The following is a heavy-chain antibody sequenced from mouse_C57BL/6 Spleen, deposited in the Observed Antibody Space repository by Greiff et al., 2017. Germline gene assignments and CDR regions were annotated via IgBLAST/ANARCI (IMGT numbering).Heavy chain of an antibody. D-gene: IGHD1-1*01. CDR1: GFSLTSYG. Sequence: QVQLKESGPGLVQPSQSLSITCTVSGFSLTSYGVHWVRQSPGKGLEWLGVIWSGGSTDYNAAFISRLSISKDNSKSQVFFKMNSLQADDTAIYYCARTGGSSSAWFAYWGQGTLVTVSA. J-gene: IGHJ3*01. CDR3: ARTGGSSSAWFAY. CDR2: IWSGGST. V-gene: IGHV2-2*01.